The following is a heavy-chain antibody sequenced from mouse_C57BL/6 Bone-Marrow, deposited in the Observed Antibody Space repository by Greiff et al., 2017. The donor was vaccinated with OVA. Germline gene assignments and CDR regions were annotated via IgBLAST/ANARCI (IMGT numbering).Heavy chain of an antibody. V-gene: IGHV1-64*01. CDR1: GYTFTSYW. Sequence: QVQLQQPGAELVKPGASVKLSCKASGYTFTSYWMHWVKQRPGQGLEWIGMIHPNSGSTNYNEKFKSKATLTVDKSSSTAYMQLSSLTSEDSAVYYCARYLISSGYFDVWGTGTTVTVSS. CDR3: ARYLISSGYFDV. J-gene: IGHJ1*03. D-gene: IGHD6-1*01. CDR2: IHPNSGST.